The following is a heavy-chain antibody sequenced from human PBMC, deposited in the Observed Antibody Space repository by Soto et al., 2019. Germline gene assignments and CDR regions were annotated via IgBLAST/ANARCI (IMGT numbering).Heavy chain of an antibody. Sequence: ASVKVSCKASGYTSTSYAMHWVRQAPGQRLEWMGWINAGNGNTKYSQKFQGRVTITRDTSASTAYMELSSLRSEDTAVYYCARDLPGIAAAGIDYWGQGTLVTVSS. V-gene: IGHV1-3*01. J-gene: IGHJ4*02. CDR3: ARDLPGIAAAGIDY. D-gene: IGHD6-13*01. CDR2: INAGNGNT. CDR1: GYTSTSYA.